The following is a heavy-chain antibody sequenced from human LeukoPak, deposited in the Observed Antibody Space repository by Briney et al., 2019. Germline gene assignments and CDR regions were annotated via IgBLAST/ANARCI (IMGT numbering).Heavy chain of an antibody. CDR2: VYFTGTP. V-gene: IGHV4-4*07. CDR1: GGSISGYR. Sequence: SETLSLTCTVSGGSISGYRWTWIRQAAGKGLEWIGRVYFTGTPKYNPSLRSRVTMSVDTSKNQFSLMLSSVTAADSAVYYCARGDYYDSAYYALDYWGQGILVTVSS. J-gene: IGHJ4*02. D-gene: IGHD3-22*01. CDR3: ARGDYYDSAYYALDY.